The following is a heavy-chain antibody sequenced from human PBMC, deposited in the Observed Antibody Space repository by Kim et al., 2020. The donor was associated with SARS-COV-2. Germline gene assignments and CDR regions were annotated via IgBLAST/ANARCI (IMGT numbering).Heavy chain of an antibody. CDR3: ARFNPYGYSGGVKYYFDY. CDR2: IYYSGST. D-gene: IGHD5-18*01. J-gene: IGHJ4*02. Sequence: SETLSLTCTVSGGSISSYYWSWIRQPPGKGLEWIGYIYYSGSTNYNPSLKSRVTISVDTSKNQFSLKLSSVTAADTAVYYCARFNPYGYSGGVKYYFDYWGQGTLVTVSS. CDR1: GGSISSYY. V-gene: IGHV4-59*13.